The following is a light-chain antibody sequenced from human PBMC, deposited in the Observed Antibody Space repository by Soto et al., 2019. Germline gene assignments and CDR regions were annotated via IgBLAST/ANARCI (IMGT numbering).Light chain of an antibody. V-gene: IGKV4-1*01. J-gene: IGKJ2*01. Sequence: DIVMTQSPDSLAVSLGERATINCKSSQNVLHNSNNKNYLAWYQQKPGQPPKLLIYWASTRGSGVPDRFSGSASGTDFTLTITSLQAEYGAIFYSQRYYSSHPMYTFGQGTKLEIK. CDR1: QNVLHNSNNKNY. CDR2: WAS. CDR3: QRYYSSHPMYT.